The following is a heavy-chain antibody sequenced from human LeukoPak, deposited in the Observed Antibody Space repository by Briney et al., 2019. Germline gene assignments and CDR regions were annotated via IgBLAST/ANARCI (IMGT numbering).Heavy chain of an antibody. Sequence: ASVKVSCKASGYTFTSYGISWVRQAPGQGLEWMGWISAYNGNTNYAQKLQGRVTMTTDTSASTAYMELRSLRSDDTAVYYCARDQLELTGCYYYGMDVWGQGTTVTVSS. CDR2: ISAYNGNT. CDR3: ARDQLELTGCYYYGMDV. CDR1: GYTFTSYG. V-gene: IGHV1-18*01. D-gene: IGHD1-7*01. J-gene: IGHJ6*02.